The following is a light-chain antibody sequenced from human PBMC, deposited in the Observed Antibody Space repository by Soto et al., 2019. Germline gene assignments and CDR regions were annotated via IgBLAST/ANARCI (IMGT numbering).Light chain of an antibody. CDR3: QQRSIPLT. V-gene: IGKV3D-11*01. Sequence: EIVITQSPATLSVSPGEGATLSCRASQGIGDTLAWYQQKPGQTPRLLIYDTSIRATGVPARFSGSGSGTDFTLTISSLEPEDFAVYYCQQRSIPLTFGGGTKVDIK. CDR1: QGIGDT. CDR2: DTS. J-gene: IGKJ4*01.